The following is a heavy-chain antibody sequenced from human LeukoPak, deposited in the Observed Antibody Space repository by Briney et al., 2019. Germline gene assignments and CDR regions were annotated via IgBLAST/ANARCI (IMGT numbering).Heavy chain of an antibody. J-gene: IGHJ4*02. CDR2: ISAYNGNT. CDR1: GYTLTELS. CDR3: ARDFGIAAAATDY. Sequence: ASVKVSCKVSGYTLTELSIHWVRQAPGQGLEWMGWISAYNGNTNYAQKLQGRVTMTTDTSTSTAYMELRSLRSDDTAVYYCARDFGIAAAATDYWGQGTLVTVSS. D-gene: IGHD6-13*01. V-gene: IGHV1-18*01.